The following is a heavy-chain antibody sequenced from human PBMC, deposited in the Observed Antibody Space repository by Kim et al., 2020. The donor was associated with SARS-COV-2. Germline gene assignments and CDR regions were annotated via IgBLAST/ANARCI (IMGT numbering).Heavy chain of an antibody. CDR3: TKKGAAADPYYFYGMDV. D-gene: IGHD6-25*01. V-gene: IGHV3-23*01. Sequence: SVKGRFTSSRDNSRNTLYLQMNNLRAEDTALYYCTKKGAAADPYYFYGMDVWGQGTTVSVSS. J-gene: IGHJ6*02.